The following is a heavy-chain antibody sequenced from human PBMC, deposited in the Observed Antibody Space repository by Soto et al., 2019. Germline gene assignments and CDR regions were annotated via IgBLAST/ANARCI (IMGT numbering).Heavy chain of an antibody. Sequence: GASVKVSCKASGYTFTSYGISWVRQAPGQGLEWMGWISAYNGNTNYAQKLQGRVTMTTDTSTSTAYMELRSLRSDDTAVYYCAGDQGVGATDHPLDYWGQGTLVTVSS. CDR2: ISAYNGNT. D-gene: IGHD1-26*01. J-gene: IGHJ4*02. V-gene: IGHV1-18*01. CDR3: AGDQGVGATDHPLDY. CDR1: GYTFTSYG.